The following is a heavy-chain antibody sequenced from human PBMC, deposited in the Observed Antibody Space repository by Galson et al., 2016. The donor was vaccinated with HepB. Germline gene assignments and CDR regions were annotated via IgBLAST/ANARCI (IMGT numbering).Heavy chain of an antibody. CDR3: ARRLYCSGGSCYIVDS. J-gene: IGHJ4*02. CDR1: GGSISSSNW. Sequence: ETLSLTCTVSGGSISSSNWWSWVRQPPGKGLEWIGDVFHNGNTNYKSSLKSRVTISVDKSKNQFSLNLTSVTAADTAVYYCARRLYCSGGSCYIVDSWGQGTLVTVSS. D-gene: IGHD2-15*01. V-gene: IGHV4-4*02. CDR2: VFHNGNT.